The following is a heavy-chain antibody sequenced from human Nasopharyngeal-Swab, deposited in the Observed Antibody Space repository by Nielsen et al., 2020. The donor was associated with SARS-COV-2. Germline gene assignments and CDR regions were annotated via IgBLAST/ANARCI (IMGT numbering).Heavy chain of an antibody. J-gene: IGHJ6*02. CDR1: GFTFSSYD. Sequence: GGSLRLSCAASGFTFSSYDMHWVRQATGKGLEWVSAIGTAGDTYCPGSVKGRFTISRENAKNSLYLQMNSLRAGDTAVYYCARDRVDSSSWGYYYYGMDVWGQGTTVTVSS. CDR3: ARDRVDSSSWGYYYYGMDV. D-gene: IGHD6-13*01. V-gene: IGHV3-13*01. CDR2: IGTAGDT.